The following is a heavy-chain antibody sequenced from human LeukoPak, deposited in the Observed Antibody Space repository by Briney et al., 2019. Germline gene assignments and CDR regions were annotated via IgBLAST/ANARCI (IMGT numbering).Heavy chain of an antibody. CDR3: ARVRLGYCSGGSCPDPFDY. V-gene: IGHV4-34*01. Sequence: PSETLSLTCTVSGGSISSHYWSWIRQPPGKGLEWIGEINHSGSTNYNPSLKSRVTISVDTSKNQFSLKLSSVTAADTAVYYCARVRLGYCSGGSCPDPFDYWGQGTLVTVSS. CDR1: GGSISSHY. D-gene: IGHD2-15*01. J-gene: IGHJ4*02. CDR2: INHSGST.